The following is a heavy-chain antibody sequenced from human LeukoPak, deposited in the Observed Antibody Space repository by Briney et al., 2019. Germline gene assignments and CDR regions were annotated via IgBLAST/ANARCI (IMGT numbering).Heavy chain of an antibody. CDR1: GDSTSNFY. CDR2: IHYSGSS. D-gene: IGHD2-8*01. J-gene: IGHJ5*02. CDR3: ALAPNSNWFDP. Sequence: SETLSLTCTVSGDSTSNFYWNWIRQSPEKGLEWIGNIHYSGSSVYNPSLKSRGTISIDTSRRQFFLKLNSVTAADTAVYFCALAPNSNWFDPWGQGTLVTVSS. V-gene: IGHV4-59*03.